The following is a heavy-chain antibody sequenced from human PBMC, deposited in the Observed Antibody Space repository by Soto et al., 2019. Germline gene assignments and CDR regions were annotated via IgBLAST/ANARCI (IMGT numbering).Heavy chain of an antibody. V-gene: IGHV1-8*01. J-gene: IGHJ5*02. CDR1: GYTFTSYD. CDR2: MNPNSGNT. Sequence: QVQLVQSGAEVKKPGASVKVSCKASGYTFTSYDINWVRQATGQGLEWMGWMNPNSGNTGYAQKFQGRVTMTRNISIIKGYKEQKRLRSEVTAVYYCASGKGYCSGGSCYGGRWFDPWGKGTLVTVSS. CDR3: ASGKGYCSGGSCYGGRWFDP. D-gene: IGHD2-15*01.